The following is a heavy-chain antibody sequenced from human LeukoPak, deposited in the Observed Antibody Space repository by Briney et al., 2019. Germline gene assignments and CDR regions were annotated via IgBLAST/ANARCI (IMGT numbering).Heavy chain of an antibody. Sequence: SETLSLTCTVSGGSISSYYWSWIRQPPGKGLEWIGYIYYSGSTNYNPSLKSRVTISVDTSKNQFSLKLSSVTAADTAVYYCARSGDSSGYYYSSLDYWGQGTLVTVSP. J-gene: IGHJ4*02. CDR2: IYYSGST. V-gene: IGHV4-59*01. CDR3: ARSGDSSGYYYSSLDY. CDR1: GGSISSYY. D-gene: IGHD3-22*01.